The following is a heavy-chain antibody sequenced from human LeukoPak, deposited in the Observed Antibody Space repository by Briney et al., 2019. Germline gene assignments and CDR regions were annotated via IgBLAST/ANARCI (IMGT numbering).Heavy chain of an antibody. CDR3: ARVAYCGANCYYYFDY. Sequence: ASVKVSCKVSGYTFTAYYMHWVRQAPGQRLEWMGWINGNTGGTNYAQKFQGRVTLTRDTSITTAYMELSSLRSDDTAVYYCARVAYCGANCYYYFDYWGQGTLVTVSS. J-gene: IGHJ4*02. D-gene: IGHD2-21*01. CDR1: GYTFTAYY. V-gene: IGHV1-2*02. CDR2: INGNTGGT.